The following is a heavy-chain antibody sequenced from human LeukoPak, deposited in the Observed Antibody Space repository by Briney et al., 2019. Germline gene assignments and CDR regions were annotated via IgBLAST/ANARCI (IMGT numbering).Heavy chain of an antibody. CDR3: ARGGLSSWYNYLFIYFDY. Sequence: GGSLRLSCAASGFTFSSDSMNWVRQAPGKGLEWVSSISSSSSYIYYADSVKGRFTISRDNAKNSLYLQMNSLGAEDTAVYYCARGGLSSWYNYLFIYFDYWGQGTLVTVSS. CDR2: ISSSSSYI. J-gene: IGHJ4*02. CDR1: GFTFSSDS. V-gene: IGHV3-21*01. D-gene: IGHD6-13*01.